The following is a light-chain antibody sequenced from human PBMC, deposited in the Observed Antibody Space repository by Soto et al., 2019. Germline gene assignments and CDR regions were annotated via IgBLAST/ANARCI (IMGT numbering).Light chain of an antibody. CDR2: DAS. J-gene: IGKJ5*01. CDR3: QHRSVWPVS. Sequence: EIASTQSPATLSLSPGERATLSFRASQSVSRYLFWYQQKPGLAPRLLIYDASNRATGVPARFSGSGSGTDFTLTISSLEPEDFAVYYCQHRSVWPVSFGQGTRLEIK. CDR1: QSVSRY. V-gene: IGKV3-11*01.